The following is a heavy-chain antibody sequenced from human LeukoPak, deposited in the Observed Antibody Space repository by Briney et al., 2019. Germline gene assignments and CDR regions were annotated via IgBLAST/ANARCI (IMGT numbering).Heavy chain of an antibody. J-gene: IGHJ4*02. CDR1: GFTFSSYW. Sequence: PGGSLRLSCAASGFTFSSYWMSWVRRAPAKGLEWVANIQQDGSEKYYADSVKDRFTISRDNAKNSLYLQMNTRRAQDTAVYYCARASFQPVFGHPARGQGTLVTVSS. CDR3: ARASFQPVFGHPA. D-gene: IGHD3-10*02. CDR2: IQQDGSEK. V-gene: IGHV3-7*01.